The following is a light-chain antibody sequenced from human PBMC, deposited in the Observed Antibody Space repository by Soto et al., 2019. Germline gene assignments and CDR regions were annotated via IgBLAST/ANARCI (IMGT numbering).Light chain of an antibody. CDR1: QRVSSTY. CDR3: QQFETSPWT. V-gene: IGKV3-20*01. Sequence: ENVLTQFPDALSLSPGQRATLSCRASQRVSSTYLAWYQQKPGQAPKLLIFDSFKRATGIPDRFSGSGSGTDFSLTISRLQPDDFAVYYCQQFETSPWTFGQGTRVEMK. J-gene: IGKJ1*01. CDR2: DSF.